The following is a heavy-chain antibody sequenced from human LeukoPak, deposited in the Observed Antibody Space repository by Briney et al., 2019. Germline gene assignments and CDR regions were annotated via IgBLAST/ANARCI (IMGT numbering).Heavy chain of an antibody. Sequence: PGGSLRLSCAASGFTFSNYDMHWVRQAPGKGLEWVAVISYDGSNKYYADSVKGRFTISRDNSKNTLYLQMNSLRADDTAVYYCAKVFLGDAFDIWGRGTMVTVSS. D-gene: IGHD2-21*01. V-gene: IGHV3-30*18. J-gene: IGHJ3*02. CDR2: ISYDGSNK. CDR1: GFTFSNYD. CDR3: AKVFLGDAFDI.